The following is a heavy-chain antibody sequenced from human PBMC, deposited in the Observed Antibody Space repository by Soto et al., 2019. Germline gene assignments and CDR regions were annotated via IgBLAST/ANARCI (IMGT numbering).Heavy chain of an antibody. CDR2: ISGSGRST. Sequence: GGSLRLSCSASGFTFNNYAMSWVRQAPGKGLEWVASISGSGRSTNYTDSVKGRFTISRDNSKNTLAVQMSSLRADDTAVYYCARDGGNICSGGSCYFQAPDNWGQGTLVTVSS. CDR1: GFTFNNYA. J-gene: IGHJ4*02. D-gene: IGHD2-15*01. CDR3: ARDGGNICSGGSCYFQAPDN. V-gene: IGHV3-23*01.